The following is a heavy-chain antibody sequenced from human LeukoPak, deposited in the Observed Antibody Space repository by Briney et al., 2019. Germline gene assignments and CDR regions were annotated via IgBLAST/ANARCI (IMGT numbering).Heavy chain of an antibody. J-gene: IGHJ6*02. CDR3: ARDRMVRGVIIKGHYYGMDV. Sequence: SETLSLTCAVYGGSFSGYYWSWIRQPPGKGLEWIGRIYTSGSTNYNPSLKSRVTMSVDTSKNQFSLKLSSVTAADTAVYYCARDRMVRGVIIKGHYYGMDVWGQGTTVTVSS. D-gene: IGHD3-10*01. V-gene: IGHV4-59*10. CDR1: GGSFSGYY. CDR2: IYTSGST.